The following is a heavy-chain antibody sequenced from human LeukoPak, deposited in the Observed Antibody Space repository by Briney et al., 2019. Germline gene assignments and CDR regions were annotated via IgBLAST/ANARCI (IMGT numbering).Heavy chain of an antibody. V-gene: IGHV3-30*18. CDR1: GFTFSSYA. D-gene: IGHD1-7*01. CDR2: ISYDGSDK. J-gene: IGHJ4*02. CDR3: AKVRVVFNWNYAYYFDS. Sequence: GGSLRLSCAASGFTFSSYAMHWVRQAPGKGLEWVAIISYDGSDKYYADSVKGRFTISRDNSKNTLYLQMNSLRAEDTAVYYCAKVRVVFNWNYAYYFDSWGQGTLVTVSS.